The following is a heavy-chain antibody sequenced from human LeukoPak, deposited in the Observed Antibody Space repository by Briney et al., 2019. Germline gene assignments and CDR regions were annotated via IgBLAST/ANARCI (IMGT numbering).Heavy chain of an antibody. Sequence: GASVKVSCKASGGTFISYAISWVRQAPGQRLEWMGGIIPIFGTANYAQKFQGRVTITADESTSTAYMELSSLRSEDTAVYYCARNLAGGVTRFDPWGQGTLVTVSS. J-gene: IGHJ5*02. CDR3: ARNLAGGVTRFDP. D-gene: IGHD2-8*01. V-gene: IGHV1-69*13. CDR1: GGTFISYA. CDR2: IIPIFGTA.